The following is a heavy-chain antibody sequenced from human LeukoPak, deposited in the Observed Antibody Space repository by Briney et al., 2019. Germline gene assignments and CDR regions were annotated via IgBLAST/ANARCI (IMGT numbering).Heavy chain of an antibody. J-gene: IGHJ4*02. CDR1: GYTFTSYA. V-gene: IGHV7-4-1*02. CDR2: INTNTGNP. CDR3: ARGSITIFGGVSTNPYFDY. D-gene: IGHD3-3*01. Sequence: ASVKVSCKASGYTFTSYAMNWVRQAPGQGLEWMGWINTNTGNPTYAQGFTGRFVFSLDTSVSTAYLQISSLKAEDTAVYYCARGSITIFGGVSTNPYFDYWGQGTVVTVSS.